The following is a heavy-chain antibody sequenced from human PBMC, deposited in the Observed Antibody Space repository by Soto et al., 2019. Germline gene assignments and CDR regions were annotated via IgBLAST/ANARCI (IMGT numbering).Heavy chain of an antibody. CDR2: TYYRSRFFS. J-gene: IGHJ5*02. CDR3: VRDRYSSSGWFDP. CDR1: GDSVSSYSAA. Sequence: SQTLSLTCALSGDSVSSYSAAWSWIRQSPSGGLEWLGRTYYRSRFFSDYAESVKSRIIINPDTSKNQFSLQLKSVTPEDTAVYYCVRDRYSSSGWFDPWGQETLVTVSS. D-gene: IGHD3-10*01. V-gene: IGHV6-1*01.